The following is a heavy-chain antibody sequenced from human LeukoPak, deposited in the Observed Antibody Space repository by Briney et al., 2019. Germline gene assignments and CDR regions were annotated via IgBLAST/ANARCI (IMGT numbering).Heavy chain of an antibody. V-gene: IGHV4-61*01. D-gene: IGHD2-2*01. CDR3: ARDRCTSANCYAGYYSGTDV. CDR1: GVSVSSASYY. Sequence: SETLSLTCTVSGVSVSSASYYWSWIRQPPGQGLVWIGFIYYSGTTKYNPSLKSRVTISIDTSRNQFSLKLNSVTAADTAVYYCARDRCTSANCYAGYYSGTDVWGQGTTVTVSS. J-gene: IGHJ6*02. CDR2: IYYSGTT.